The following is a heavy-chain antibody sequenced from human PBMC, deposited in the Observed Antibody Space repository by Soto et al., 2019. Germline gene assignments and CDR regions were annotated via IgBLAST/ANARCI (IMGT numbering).Heavy chain of an antibody. CDR1: GGTFSSYA. CDR2: IIPIFGTA. V-gene: IGHV1-69*12. CDR3: ASQLTGDYYYYGMDV. D-gene: IGHD7-27*01. J-gene: IGHJ6*02. Sequence: QVQLVQSGAEVKKPGSSVKVSCKASGGTFSSYAISWVRQAPGQGLEWMGGIIPIFGTADYAQKFQGRVTITADEPTSTAYMELSSLRSEDAAVYYCASQLTGDYYYYGMDVWGQGTTVTVSS.